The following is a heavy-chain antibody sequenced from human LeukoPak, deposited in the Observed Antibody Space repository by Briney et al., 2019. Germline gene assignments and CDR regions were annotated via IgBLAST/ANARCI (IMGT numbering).Heavy chain of an antibody. Sequence: GGSLRLSCAASGFTFSNYAMNWVRQAPGEGLEWVSGISGGASSTYYADSMKGRFTIARDNSKNTLYLQMNSLRAEDTAVYYCAKNYGDYEDVFDYWGQGTLVTVSS. V-gene: IGHV3-23*01. CDR3: AKNYGDYEDVFDY. D-gene: IGHD4-17*01. J-gene: IGHJ4*02. CDR1: GFTFSNYA. CDR2: ISGGASST.